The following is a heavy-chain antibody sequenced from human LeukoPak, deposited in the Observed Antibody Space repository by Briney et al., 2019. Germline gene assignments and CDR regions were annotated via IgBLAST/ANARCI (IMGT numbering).Heavy chain of an antibody. Sequence: PGGSLRLSCAASGFTFSSYVMSWVRQAPGKGLEWVSAISGSGGSTWYADSVKGRFSISRDNAKNSLYLQMNSLRAEDTAVYYCAELGITMIGGVWGKGTTVTISS. CDR2: ISGSGGST. D-gene: IGHD3-10*02. CDR3: AELGITMIGGV. CDR1: GFTFSSYV. V-gene: IGHV3-23*01. J-gene: IGHJ6*04.